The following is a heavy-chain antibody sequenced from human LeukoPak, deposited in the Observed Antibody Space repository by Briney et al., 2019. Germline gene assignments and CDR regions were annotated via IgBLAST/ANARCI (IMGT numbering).Heavy chain of an antibody. Sequence: KPGGSLRLSCAASGFTFSSYSMNWVRQAPGKGLEWVSSISSSSSYIYYADSVKGRFTISRDNAKNSLYLQMNSLRAEDTAVYYCARGYSYGYGDLDYWGQGTLVTVSS. V-gene: IGHV3-21*01. CDR1: GFTFSSYS. J-gene: IGHJ4*02. CDR2: ISSSSSYI. D-gene: IGHD5-18*01. CDR3: ARGYSYGYGDLDY.